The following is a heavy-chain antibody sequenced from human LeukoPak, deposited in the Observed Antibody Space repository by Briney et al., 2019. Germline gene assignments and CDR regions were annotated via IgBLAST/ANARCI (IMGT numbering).Heavy chain of an antibody. CDR2: IGIDSGNT. D-gene: IGHD5-24*01. Sequence: GGSLRLSCAASGFTFSGYSMNWVRQAPGKGLEWISYIGIDSGNTNYAGSVKGRFTISGDKAKNSLYLQMNSLRVEDTAVYYCARDYKYAFDNWGQGTLVTVSS. CDR1: GFTFSGYS. J-gene: IGHJ4*02. CDR3: ARDYKYAFDN. V-gene: IGHV3-48*01.